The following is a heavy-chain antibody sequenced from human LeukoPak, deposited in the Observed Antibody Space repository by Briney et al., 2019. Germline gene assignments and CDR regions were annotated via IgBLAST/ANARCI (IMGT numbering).Heavy chain of an antibody. CDR3: ARGGGYSYGFLDY. CDR2: ISSSSSYI. CDR1: GFTFSSYS. Sequence: GGSLRLSCAASGFTFSSYSMNWVRQAPGKGLEWVSSISSSSSYIYYADSVKGRFTISRDNAKNSLYLQMNSLRAEDTAVYYCARGGGYSYGFLDYWGQGTLVTVSS. J-gene: IGHJ4*02. V-gene: IGHV3-21*01. D-gene: IGHD5-18*01.